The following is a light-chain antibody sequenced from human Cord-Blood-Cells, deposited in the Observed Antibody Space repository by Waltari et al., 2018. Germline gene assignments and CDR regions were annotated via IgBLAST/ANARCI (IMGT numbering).Light chain of an antibody. CDR1: RLRRYY. CDR2: GKN. CDR3: NSRDSSGNHYV. V-gene: IGLV3-19*01. Sequence: SSELTQDPAVSVALGQTVRITCQGDRLRRYYASWYQQKPGQATVLVIYGKNNRPSGIPDRFSGSSSGNTASLTITGAQAEDEADYYCNSRDSSGNHYVFGTGTKVTVL. J-gene: IGLJ1*01.